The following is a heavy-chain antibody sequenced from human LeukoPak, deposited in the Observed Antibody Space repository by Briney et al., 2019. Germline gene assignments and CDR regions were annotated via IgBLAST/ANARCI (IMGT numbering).Heavy chain of an antibody. J-gene: IGHJ3*02. D-gene: IGHD2-2*01. Sequence: GGSLRLSCAASGFTFISYAMNWVRQAPGKGLEWVSAISDSGGRTYYADSVKGRFTISRDNSKNTLYLQMNSLRAEDTAVYYCAESYAVVPAAEVDIWGQGTMVTVSS. CDR2: ISDSGGRT. CDR1: GFTFISYA. V-gene: IGHV3-23*01. CDR3: AESYAVVPAAEVDI.